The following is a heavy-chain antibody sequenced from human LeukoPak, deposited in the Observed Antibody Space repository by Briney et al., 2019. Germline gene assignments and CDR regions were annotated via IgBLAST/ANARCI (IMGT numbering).Heavy chain of an antibody. CDR2: IFYTGST. Sequence: SQTLSLTCTVSGGSISTVNYYWSWIRQPPGKALEWIGYIFYTGSTYYNPSLQSRITISVDTSKNQFSLTLSSVAAADTAVYYCASYGSGDAFDIWGQGTMVTVSS. V-gene: IGHV4-30-4*01. D-gene: IGHD3-10*01. J-gene: IGHJ3*02. CDR1: GGSISTVNYY. CDR3: ASYGSGDAFDI.